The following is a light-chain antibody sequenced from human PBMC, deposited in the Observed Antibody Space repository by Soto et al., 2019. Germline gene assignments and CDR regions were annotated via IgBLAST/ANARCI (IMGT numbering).Light chain of an antibody. V-gene: IGLV1-51*01. J-gene: IGLJ2*01. CDR2: DNN. CDR1: SSNIGNNY. CDR3: GTWDSSLSAGV. Sequence: QSALTQPPSVSAAPGQKVTISCSGSSSNIGNNYVSWYQQLPGTAPKLLIYDNNKRPSVIPDRFSGSKSGTSATLGITGLQTGDEADYYCGTWDSSLSAGVFGGGTKLTVL.